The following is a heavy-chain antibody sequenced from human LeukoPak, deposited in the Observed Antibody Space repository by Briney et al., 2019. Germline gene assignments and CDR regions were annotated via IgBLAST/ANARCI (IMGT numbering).Heavy chain of an antibody. CDR2: IIPIFGTA. J-gene: IGHJ5*02. D-gene: IGHD3-3*01. CDR1: GGRFSSYA. V-gene: IGHV1-69*13. Sequence: SVKVSCKASGGRFSSYAISWVRQAPGQGLEWMGGIIPIFGTANYAQKFQGRVTITADESTSTAYMELSSLRSEDTAVYYCARDPGDYDFWSAEPLNWFDPWGQGTLVTVSS. CDR3: ARDPGDYDFWSAEPLNWFDP.